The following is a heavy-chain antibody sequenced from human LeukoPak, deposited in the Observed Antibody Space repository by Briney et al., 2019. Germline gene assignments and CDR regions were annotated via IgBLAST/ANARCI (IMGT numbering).Heavy chain of an antibody. CDR2: VSTYNGNA. J-gene: IGHJ4*02. CDR3: ARVFGVITPEIDY. V-gene: IGHV1-18*04. Sequence: ASVKVSCKTSGYTFTSYSVSWVRQAPGQGLEWMGWVSTYNGNAYSIQRFKGRVTMTTDTSTRTVYMELRSLRSDDTAVYYCARVFGVITPEIDYWGQGTPVTVSS. D-gene: IGHD1-14*01. CDR1: GYTFTSYS.